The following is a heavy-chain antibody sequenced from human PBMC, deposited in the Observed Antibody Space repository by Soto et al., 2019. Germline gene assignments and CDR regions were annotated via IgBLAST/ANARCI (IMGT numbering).Heavy chain of an antibody. CDR1: GYTFTSYG. D-gene: IGHD1-26*01. V-gene: IGHV1-18*01. CDR3: ARDPTWETYCYFDL. J-gene: IGHJ2*01. Sequence: ASVKVSCKASGYTFTSYGISWVRQAPGQGLEWMGWISAYNGNTNYAQKLQGRVTMTTDTSTSTAYMELRSLRSDDTAVYYCARDPTWETYCYFDLWGRGPLVTVSS. CDR2: ISAYNGNT.